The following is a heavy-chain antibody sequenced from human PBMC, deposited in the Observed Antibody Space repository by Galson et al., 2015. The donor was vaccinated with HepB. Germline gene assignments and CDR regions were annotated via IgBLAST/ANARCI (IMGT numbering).Heavy chain of an antibody. CDR1: GLPVSGNY. CDR3: ASGHNYGDY. Sequence: SLRLSCAASGLPVSGNYMSWVRQSPGKGLERVSVLQSVGTTHYADSVKGRFTISRDNARNTLFLQMNGLRVEDTAIYYCASGHNYGDYWGQGVLVTVSS. J-gene: IGHJ4*02. V-gene: IGHV3-66*01. CDR2: LQSVGTT. D-gene: IGHD5-18*01.